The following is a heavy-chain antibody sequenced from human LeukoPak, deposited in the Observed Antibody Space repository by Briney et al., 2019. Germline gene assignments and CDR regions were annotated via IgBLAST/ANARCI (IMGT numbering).Heavy chain of an antibody. CDR3: AYLGLSSDWNDVPGPQIDH. CDR2: LSASGSIT. CDR1: GFIFRDLA. V-gene: IGHV3-23*01. Sequence: GGSLRLSCTASGFIFRDLAMNWVRQAPGKGLEWVSTLSASGSITYYADSVKGRFTISRDDSKNMLYLQMSSLRVDDTAVYYCAYLGLSSDWNDVPGPQIDHWGQGMLVSVSS. J-gene: IGHJ4*02. D-gene: IGHD1-1*01.